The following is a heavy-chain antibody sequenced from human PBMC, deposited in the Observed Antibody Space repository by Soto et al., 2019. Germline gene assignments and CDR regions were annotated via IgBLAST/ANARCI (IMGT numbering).Heavy chain of an antibody. D-gene: IGHD3-22*01. CDR1: GFTFSSYG. Sequence: GGSLRLSCAASGFTFSSYGMHWVRQAPGKGLEWVAVIWYDGSNKYYADSVKGRFTISRDNSKNTLYLQMNCLRVEGTAVYYCARGRYYYDSSGCYFDYWGQGTLVTVST. CDR2: IWYDGSNK. CDR3: ARGRYYYDSSGCYFDY. J-gene: IGHJ4*02. V-gene: IGHV3-33*01.